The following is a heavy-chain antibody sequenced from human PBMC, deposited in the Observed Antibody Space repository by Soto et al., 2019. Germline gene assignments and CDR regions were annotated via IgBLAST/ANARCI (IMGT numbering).Heavy chain of an antibody. D-gene: IGHD3-10*01. Sequence: NPSETLSLTCAVSGGSISSSNWWSWVRQPPGKGLEWIGEIYHSGSTNYNPSLKSRVTISVDKSKNQFSLKLSSVTAADTAVYYCARVLFYYGKVYYYYYGMDVWGQGTTVTVSS. V-gene: IGHV4-4*02. CDR1: GGSISSSNW. CDR3: ARVLFYYGKVYYYYYGMDV. CDR2: IYHSGST. J-gene: IGHJ6*02.